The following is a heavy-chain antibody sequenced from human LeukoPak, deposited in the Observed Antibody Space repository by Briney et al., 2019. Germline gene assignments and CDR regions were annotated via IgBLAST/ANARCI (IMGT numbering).Heavy chain of an antibody. CDR3: ARGPKPKSITMVRGVNFQRTKNWFDP. J-gene: IGHJ5*02. CDR2: INHSGST. CDR1: GGSFSGYY. Sequence: SETLSLTCAVYGGSFSGYYWSWIRQPPGMGLQWIGEINHSGSTNYNPSLKSRVTISVDTSKNQFSLKLSSVTAADTAVYYCARGPKPKSITMVRGVNFQRTKNWFDPWGQGTLVTVSS. D-gene: IGHD3-10*01. V-gene: IGHV4-34*01.